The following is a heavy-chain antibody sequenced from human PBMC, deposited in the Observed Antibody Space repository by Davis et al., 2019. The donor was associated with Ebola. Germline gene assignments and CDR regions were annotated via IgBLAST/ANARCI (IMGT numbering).Heavy chain of an antibody. CDR1: GFTFSSYA. J-gene: IGHJ6*02. V-gene: IGHV3-30-3*01. D-gene: IGHD1-26*01. Sequence: GESLKISCAASGFTFSSYAMHWVRQAPGKGLEWVAVISYDGSNKYYADSVKGRFTISRDNSKNTLYLQMNSLRAEDTAVYYCAREYSGSTRYYYYGMDVWGQGTTVTVSS. CDR2: ISYDGSNK. CDR3: AREYSGSTRYYYYGMDV.